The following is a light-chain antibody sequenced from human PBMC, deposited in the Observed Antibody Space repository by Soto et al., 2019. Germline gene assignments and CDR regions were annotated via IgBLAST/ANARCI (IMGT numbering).Light chain of an antibody. Sequence: VMTQSAATLSMSPGEGATLSCWASETVATNLAWYQQKPGQAPRLLISGASTRAAGISDRFRGSGSGTEFTLTISSLRSEDSAIYYCQQYFEWPPMTFGQGTKVDIK. J-gene: IGKJ1*01. CDR2: GAS. V-gene: IGKV3-15*01. CDR1: ETVATN. CDR3: QQYFEWPPMT.